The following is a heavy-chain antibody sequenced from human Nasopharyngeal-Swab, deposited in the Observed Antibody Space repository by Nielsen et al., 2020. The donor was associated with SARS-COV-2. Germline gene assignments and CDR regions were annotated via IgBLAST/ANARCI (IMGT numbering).Heavy chain of an antibody. Sequence: ESLKISCAASGFTFSDYYMSWIRQPPGKGLEWIGEINHSGSTNYNPSLKSRVTISVDTSKNQFSLKLSSVTAADTAVYYCARRTYYDYVWGSYRFPYYFDYWGQGTLVTVSS. CDR3: ARRTYYDYVWGSYRFPYYFDY. V-gene: IGHV4-34*01. CDR2: INHSGST. D-gene: IGHD3-16*02. CDR1: GFTFSDYY. J-gene: IGHJ4*02.